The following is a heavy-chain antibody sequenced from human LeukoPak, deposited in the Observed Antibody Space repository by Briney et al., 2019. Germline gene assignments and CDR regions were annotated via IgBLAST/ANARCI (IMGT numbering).Heavy chain of an antibody. J-gene: IGHJ4*02. Sequence: SETLSLTCTVSGGSISSYYWSWIRQPAGKGLEWIGRIYTSGSTNYNPSLKSRVTISVDTSKNQFSLKLSSVTAADTAVYYCASGGATPWDFDYWGQGTLVTVSS. D-gene: IGHD1-26*01. CDR1: GGSISSYY. CDR3: ASGGATPWDFDY. V-gene: IGHV4-4*07. CDR2: IYTSGST.